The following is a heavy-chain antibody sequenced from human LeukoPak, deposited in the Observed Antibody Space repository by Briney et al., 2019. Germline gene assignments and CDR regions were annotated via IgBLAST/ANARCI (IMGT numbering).Heavy chain of an antibody. Sequence: PSETLSLTCAVSGGSFSGYYLSWIRQPPGKGLEWIGEINHSGSTNYNPSLKSRVPISVDTSKNQLSLKLSSVTAADTAVYYCARGRGIAARRGVRYNWFDPWGQGTLVTVSS. V-gene: IGHV4-34*01. CDR1: GGSFSGYY. CDR3: ARGRGIAARRGVRYNWFDP. D-gene: IGHD6-6*01. CDR2: INHSGST. J-gene: IGHJ5*02.